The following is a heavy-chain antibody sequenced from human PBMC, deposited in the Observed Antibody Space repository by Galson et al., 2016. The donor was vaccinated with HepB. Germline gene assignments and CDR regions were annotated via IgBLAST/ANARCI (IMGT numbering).Heavy chain of an antibody. D-gene: IGHD6-13*01. V-gene: IGHV4-59*01. CDR2: YSGST. Sequence: YSGSTNYNPSLKSRVTISVDTSKNQFSLKLSSVTAADTAVYYCARSGHDSTSWYDYWGQGTLGTVSS. CDR3: ARSGHDSTSWYDY. J-gene: IGHJ4*02.